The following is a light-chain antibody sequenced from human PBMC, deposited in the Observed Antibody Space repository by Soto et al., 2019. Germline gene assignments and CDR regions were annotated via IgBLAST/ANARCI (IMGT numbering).Light chain of an antibody. CDR1: QGISSA. CDR2: DAS. J-gene: IGKJ1*01. V-gene: IGKV1-13*02. Sequence: QIKRAPSTVCASVEERVTITCRASQGISSALAWYQQKPGKAPKLLIYDASSLESGVPSRFSGSRSGAEFTLTISSLAPDDIAIYCCQQYVSYWTFGQGTKVDIK. CDR3: QQYVSYWT.